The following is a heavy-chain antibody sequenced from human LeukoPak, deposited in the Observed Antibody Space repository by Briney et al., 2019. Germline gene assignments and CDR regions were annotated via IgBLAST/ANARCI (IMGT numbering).Heavy chain of an antibody. CDR1: GASISSSSYD. J-gene: IGHJ4*02. Sequence: PSETLSLTCSVSGASISSSSYDWACIRQPPGKGLGRIGRIDYTGSTYYNPSLKSRVTISVDTPKNQFSLKLSAVTAADTAVYCCARLYGSGSYYPFDYWGQGTLVTVSS. CDR3: ARLYGSGSYYPFDY. CDR2: IDYTGST. D-gene: IGHD3-10*01. V-gene: IGHV4-39*01.